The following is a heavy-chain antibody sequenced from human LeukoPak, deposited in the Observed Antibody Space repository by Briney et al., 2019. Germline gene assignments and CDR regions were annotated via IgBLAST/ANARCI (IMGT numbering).Heavy chain of an antibody. D-gene: IGHD6-19*01. CDR3: ARSAYSSGWYDDY. V-gene: IGHV6-1*01. CDR1: GDSVSSNSAA. Sequence: SQTLSLTCAISGDSVSSNSAAWNWIRQSPSRGPEWLGRTYYRSKWYNDYAVSVKSRITINPDTSKNQSSLQLNSVTPEDTAVYYCARSAYSSGWYDDYWGQGTLVTVSS. J-gene: IGHJ4*02. CDR2: TYYRSKWYN.